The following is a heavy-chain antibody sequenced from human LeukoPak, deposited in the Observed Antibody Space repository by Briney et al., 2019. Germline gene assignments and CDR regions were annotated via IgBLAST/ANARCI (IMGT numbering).Heavy chain of an antibody. V-gene: IGHV1-8*01. CDR3: ARAATFWSGYYYGY. CDR1: GYTFSSYD. CDR2: MNPNSGNT. J-gene: IGHJ4*02. Sequence: GASVTVSCTASGYTFSSYDMNWVRQAPGQGLEWMGWMNPNSGNTGYAQTVQGRVTMTRNTSISTAYMELSSLRSEATAVYYCARAATFWSGYYYGYWGQGTLVTVSS. D-gene: IGHD3-3*01.